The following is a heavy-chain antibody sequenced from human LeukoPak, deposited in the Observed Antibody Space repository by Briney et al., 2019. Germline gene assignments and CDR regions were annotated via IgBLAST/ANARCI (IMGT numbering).Heavy chain of an antibody. J-gene: IGHJ4*02. CDR1: GFTFDDYA. CDR2: ISWNSGSI. D-gene: IGHD1-1*01. V-gene: IGHV3-9*01. Sequence: GRSLRLSCAASGFTFDDYAMHWVRQAPGKGLEWVSGISWNSGSIGYADSVKGRFTISRDNAKNTVYLQMNSLRAEDTAVYYCARDFDMGTTPGDDFDFWGQGTLVSVSS. CDR3: ARDFDMGTTPGDDFDF.